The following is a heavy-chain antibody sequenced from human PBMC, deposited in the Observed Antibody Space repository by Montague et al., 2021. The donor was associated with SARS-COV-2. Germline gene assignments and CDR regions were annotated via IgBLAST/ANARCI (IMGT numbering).Heavy chain of an antibody. J-gene: IGHJ6*02. D-gene: IGHD6-13*01. CDR1: GDSVRGYH. Sequence: SETLSLTCTVSGDSVRGYHWTWIRQPPGKGLEWIGRISDSGRTIYNPSLKSRVTISVDTSKNQFFLNLRSVVAADTAIYYCTRDRGIAAADNYYYGMDVWGPGTTVTVSS. CDR2: ISDSGRT. V-gene: IGHV4-59*02. CDR3: TRDRGIAAADNYYYGMDV.